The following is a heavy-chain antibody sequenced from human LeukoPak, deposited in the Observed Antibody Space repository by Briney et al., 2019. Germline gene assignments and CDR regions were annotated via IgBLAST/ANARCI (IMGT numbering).Heavy chain of an antibody. D-gene: IGHD2-2*01. Sequence: GGSLRLSCAASGFTFSSYSMNWVRQAPGKGLEWVSSISSSSSYIYCADSVKGRFTISRDNAKNSLYLQMNSLRAEDTAVYYCARGGPYCSSTSCYYLGPIDYWGQGTLVTVSS. CDR1: GFTFSSYS. CDR3: ARGGPYCSSTSCYYLGPIDY. J-gene: IGHJ4*02. V-gene: IGHV3-21*01. CDR2: ISSSSSYI.